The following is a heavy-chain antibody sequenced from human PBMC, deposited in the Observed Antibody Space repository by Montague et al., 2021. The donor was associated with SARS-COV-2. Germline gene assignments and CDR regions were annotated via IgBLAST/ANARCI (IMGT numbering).Heavy chain of an antibody. CDR2: IYYSGST. CDR1: GGSISSYY. V-gene: IGHV4-59*12. CDR3: ASLTLGYCSSTSCYSDWFDP. D-gene: IGHD2-2*02. Sequence: SETLSLTCTVSGGSISSYYWSWIRQPPGKGLEWIGYIYYSGSTNYNPSLKSRVTISVDTSKNQFSLKLSSVTAADTAVYHCASLTLGYCSSTSCYSDWFDPWGQGTLVTVSS. J-gene: IGHJ5*02.